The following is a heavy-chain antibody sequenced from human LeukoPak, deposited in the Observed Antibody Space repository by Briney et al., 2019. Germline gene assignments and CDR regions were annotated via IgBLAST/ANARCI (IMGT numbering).Heavy chain of an antibody. CDR1: GYSISSGYY. D-gene: IGHD4-17*01. V-gene: IGHV4-38-2*01. J-gene: IGHJ4*02. CDR2: IYHSGST. Sequence: SETLSLTCAVSGYSISSGYYWGWIRQPPGKGLEWIGSIYHSGSTYYNPSFKSRVTISVDTSKNQFSLKLSSVTAADTAVCYCARGGEDDYGDLYYFDYWGQGTLVTVSS. CDR3: ARGGEDDYGDLYYFDY.